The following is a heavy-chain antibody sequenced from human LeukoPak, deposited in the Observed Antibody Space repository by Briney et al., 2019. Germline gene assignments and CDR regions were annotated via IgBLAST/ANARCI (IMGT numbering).Heavy chain of an antibody. CDR3: AIGKTYYDFWSGYYPIDY. D-gene: IGHD3-3*01. CDR1: GGSINNYY. J-gene: IGHJ4*02. CDR2: IYTSGST. Sequence: SETLSLTCTVSGGSINNYYWSWIRQPAGKGLEWIGRIYTSGSTNYNPSLKSRVTISVDTSKNQFSLKLSSVTAADTAVYYCAIGKTYYDFWSGYYPIDYWGQGTLVTVSS. V-gene: IGHV4-4*07.